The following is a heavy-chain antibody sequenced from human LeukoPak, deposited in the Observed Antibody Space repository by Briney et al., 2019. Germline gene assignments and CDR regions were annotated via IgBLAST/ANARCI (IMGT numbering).Heavy chain of an antibody. CDR2: ITSGGTYI. CDR1: GFTFSSYS. D-gene: IGHD5-24*01. J-gene: IGHJ4*02. CDR3: ARDLSGLWQQFDY. Sequence: GGSLRLSCAASGFTFSSYSMTWVRQAPGKGLEWVSSITSGGTYIYYADSVKGRFTISRDNAKNSLYLQMNSLRAEDTAVYYCARDLSGLWQQFDYWGQGTLVNVSS. V-gene: IGHV3-21*01.